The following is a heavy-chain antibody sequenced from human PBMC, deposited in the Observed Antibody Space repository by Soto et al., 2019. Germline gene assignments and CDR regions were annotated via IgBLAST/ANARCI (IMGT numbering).Heavy chain of an antibody. CDR3: AKDTGTLGVYYYYMDV. J-gene: IGHJ6*03. Sequence: GGSLRLSCAASGFTFSSYAMSWVRQAPGKGLEWVSAISGSGGSTYYADSVKGRFTISRDNSKNTLYLQMNSLRAEDTAVYYCAKDTGTLGVYYYYMDVWGKGTTVTVSS. CDR1: GFTFSSYA. D-gene: IGHD4-17*01. V-gene: IGHV3-23*01. CDR2: ISGSGGST.